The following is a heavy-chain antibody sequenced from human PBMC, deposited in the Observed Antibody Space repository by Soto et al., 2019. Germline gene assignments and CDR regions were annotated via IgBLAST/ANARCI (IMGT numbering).Heavy chain of an antibody. D-gene: IGHD1-26*01. CDR1: RGSFSTYS. Sequence: QLQLVQSGTELKKPGSSVQVSCKASRGSFSTYSITWVRQAPGQGPEWMGRIIPMLDITDYAQKFQGRVTITADKSTSTAYMELIRLTSEDTAVYYCAQDVGDLGQGTLVTVSS. CDR3: AQDVGD. J-gene: IGHJ1*01. V-gene: IGHV1-69*04. CDR2: IIPMLDIT.